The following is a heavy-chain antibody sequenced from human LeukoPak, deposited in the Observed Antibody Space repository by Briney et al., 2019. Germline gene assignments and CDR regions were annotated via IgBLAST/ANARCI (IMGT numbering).Heavy chain of an antibody. J-gene: IGHJ4*02. V-gene: IGHV3-23*01. D-gene: IGHD5-24*01. CDR3: AKRDGYNSNYFDY. Sequence: GGSLRLSCAASGFTFSNYAMSWVRQAPGKGLEWVSAISGGGASTYYADSVKGRFTISRDNSKSTLYLQMNSLRAEDTAVYYCAKRDGYNSNYFDYWGQGTLVTVSS. CDR1: GFTFSNYA. CDR2: ISGGGAST.